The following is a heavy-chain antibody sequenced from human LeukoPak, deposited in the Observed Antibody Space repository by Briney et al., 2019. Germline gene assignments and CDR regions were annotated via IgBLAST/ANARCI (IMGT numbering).Heavy chain of an antibody. CDR1: GGLITDYY. D-gene: IGHD6-19*01. Sequence: SETLSLTCSVSGGLITDYYWSWIRQPPGKGLEWIGYISYTGSTTYNPSLQRRVTISKDTSTNEFSLKLSAVTAADTAVYYCARSPPYSSGWYFDYWGQGTLVTVSS. CDR3: ARSPPYSSGWYFDY. J-gene: IGHJ4*02. V-gene: IGHV4-59*08. CDR2: ISYTGST.